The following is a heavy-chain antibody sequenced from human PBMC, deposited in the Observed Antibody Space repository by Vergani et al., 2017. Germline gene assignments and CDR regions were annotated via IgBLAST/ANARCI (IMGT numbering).Heavy chain of an antibody. D-gene: IGHD3-10*01. CDR2: INHSGST. CDR1: GYSIRTNYY. CDR3: AREGLHSGSGSYNDY. Sequence: QVQLQESGPGLVKPSETLSLTYTVSGYSIRTNYYWGWIRQPPGKGLEWIGSINHSGSTYYNPSLKSRITMSVDTSKNQFSLRLSSVTAADTAMYYCAREGLHSGSGSYNDYWGQGILVTVSS. J-gene: IGHJ4*02. V-gene: IGHV4-38-2*02.